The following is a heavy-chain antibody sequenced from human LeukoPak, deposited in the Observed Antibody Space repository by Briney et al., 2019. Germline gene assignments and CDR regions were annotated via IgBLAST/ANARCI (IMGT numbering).Heavy chain of an antibody. CDR3: ARSLLWFGDYYDMDV. Sequence: GGSLRLSCAASGFIFSSYAMHWVRQAPGKGLEWVAVISYDGSNKYYADSVKGRFTISRDNSKNTLYLQMNSLRAEDTAVYYCARSLLWFGDYYDMDVWGQGTTVTVSS. J-gene: IGHJ6*02. V-gene: IGHV3-30-3*01. CDR1: GFIFSSYA. D-gene: IGHD3-10*01. CDR2: ISYDGSNK.